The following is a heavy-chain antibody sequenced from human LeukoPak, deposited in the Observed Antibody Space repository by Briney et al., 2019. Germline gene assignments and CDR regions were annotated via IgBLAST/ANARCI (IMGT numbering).Heavy chain of an antibody. Sequence: GGSLRLSCAASGFTFSSYAMTWVRQAPGKGLEWVSSISGSGGSRDYADSVKGRFTISRDNSKNTLYLQMNSLRAEDTAVYYCAREVDTAIDFWGQGTLVTVSS. V-gene: IGHV3-23*01. CDR3: AREVDTAIDF. J-gene: IGHJ4*02. CDR1: GFTFSSYA. CDR2: ISGSGGSR. D-gene: IGHD5-18*01.